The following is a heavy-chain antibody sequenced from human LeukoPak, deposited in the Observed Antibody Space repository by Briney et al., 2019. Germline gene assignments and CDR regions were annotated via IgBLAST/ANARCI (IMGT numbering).Heavy chain of an antibody. J-gene: IGHJ4*02. CDR2: IYPGGSDT. Sequence: ESLKLSCKGSGYSLTNIWIGWVRQTPGKGLEWMGIIYPGGSDTNYSPPFQGQVTISAGKPIRTAYLQWSSLKAWDTHMYYCASLRYRHDYINSWGQGTLVTVSS. CDR3: ASLRYRHDYINS. D-gene: IGHD4-11*01. CDR1: GYSLTNIW. V-gene: IGHV5-51*04.